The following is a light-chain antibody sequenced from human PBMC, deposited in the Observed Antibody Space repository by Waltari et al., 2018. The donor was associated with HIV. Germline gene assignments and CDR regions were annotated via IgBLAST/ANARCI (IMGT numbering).Light chain of an antibody. Sequence: QSVLTQPPSASGTPGQRVTISCSGSSSNIGRNFVYWYQQLPGTAPKLLIFSNIQRPSGVPNRFSGSKSGTSASLAISGLRSEDEADYYCQSYDRSLSVIFGGGTKLTVL. CDR3: QSYDRSLSVI. CDR2: SNI. V-gene: IGLV1-47*02. CDR1: SSNIGRNF. J-gene: IGLJ2*01.